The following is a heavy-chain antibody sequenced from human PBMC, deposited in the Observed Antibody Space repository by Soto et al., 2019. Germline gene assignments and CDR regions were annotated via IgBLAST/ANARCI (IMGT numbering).Heavy chain of an antibody. CDR3: ARDQFRTGTTLDY. D-gene: IGHD1-7*01. CDR1: GFTFSSYS. CDR2: ISSSSSYI. Sequence: EVQLVESGGGLVKPGGSLRLSCAASGFTFSSYSMNWVRQAPGKGLEWVSSISSSSSYIYYAVSVKGRFTISRDNAKNSLYLQMNSLRAEDTAVYYCARDQFRTGTTLDYWGQGTLVTVSS. J-gene: IGHJ4*02. V-gene: IGHV3-21*01.